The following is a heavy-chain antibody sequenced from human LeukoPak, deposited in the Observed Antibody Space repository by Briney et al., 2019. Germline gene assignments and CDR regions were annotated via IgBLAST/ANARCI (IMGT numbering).Heavy chain of an antibody. CDR2: MNPNSGNT. D-gene: IGHD6-19*01. Sequence: ASVKVSCKAFGYTFTSYYMHWVRQATGQGLEWMGWMNPNSGNTGYAQKFQGRVTMTRNTSISTAYMELSSLRSEDTAVYYCARGSSGWPFPAPFDYWGQGTLVTVSS. CDR3: ARGSSGWPFPAPFDY. J-gene: IGHJ4*02. V-gene: IGHV1-8*02. CDR1: GYTFTSYY.